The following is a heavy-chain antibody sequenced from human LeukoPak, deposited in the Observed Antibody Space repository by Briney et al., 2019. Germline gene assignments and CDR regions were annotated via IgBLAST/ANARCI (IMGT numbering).Heavy chain of an antibody. CDR1: GYTFTGYY. D-gene: IGHD3-22*01. V-gene: IGHV1-2*02. CDR2: INPNSGGT. J-gene: IGHJ4*02. Sequence: GASVKVSCKASGYTFTGYYMHWVRQAPGQGLEWMGWINPNSGGTNYAQKFQGRVTMTRDTSISTAYMELSRLRSDDTAVYYCARSYTMIVVGNHYFDYWGQGTLVTVSS. CDR3: ARSYTMIVVGNHYFDY.